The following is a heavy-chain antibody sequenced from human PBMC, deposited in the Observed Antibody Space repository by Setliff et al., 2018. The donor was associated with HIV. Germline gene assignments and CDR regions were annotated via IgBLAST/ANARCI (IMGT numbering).Heavy chain of an antibody. Sequence: SGPTLVNPPQTLTLTCTFSGFSLSTSGVGVVWIRQPPGKAPEWLALIFWDDDKRYSPSLKTRLTISKDTSKNQVVLTMTNMDPVDTATYYCAHVSGAYSNSFYFDYWGQGALVTVSS. CDR2: IFWDDDK. CDR1: GFSLSTSGVG. D-gene: IGHD6-6*01. CDR3: AHVSGAYSNSFYFDY. V-gene: IGHV2-5*02. J-gene: IGHJ4*02.